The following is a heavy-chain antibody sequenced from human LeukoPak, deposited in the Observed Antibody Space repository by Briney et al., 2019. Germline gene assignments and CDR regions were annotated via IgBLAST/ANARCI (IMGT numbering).Heavy chain of an antibody. CDR1: GYTFTGYY. Sequence: ASVKVSCKASGYTFTGYYMHWVRLAPGQGLEWMGWINPNSGGTNYAQKFQGRVTMTRDTSISTAYMELSRLRSDDTAVYYCAREGLTIFGVVMPFDYWGQGTLVTVSS. D-gene: IGHD3-3*01. V-gene: IGHV1-2*02. CDR3: AREGLTIFGVVMPFDY. J-gene: IGHJ4*02. CDR2: INPNSGGT.